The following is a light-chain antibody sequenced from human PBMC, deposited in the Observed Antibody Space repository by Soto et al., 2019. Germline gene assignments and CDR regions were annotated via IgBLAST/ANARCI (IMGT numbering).Light chain of an antibody. J-gene: IGKJ1*01. Sequence: EIVMTPSPATLSVSPGERATLSCRASQSVFSSLAWYQQRPGQATRLLIYGSATRATGIPDRFSGSGSGTEFTLTISSLQSEDSAVYYCQQYHSWPAFGQGTMV. V-gene: IGKV3-15*01. CDR3: QQYHSWPA. CDR2: GSA. CDR1: QSVFSS.